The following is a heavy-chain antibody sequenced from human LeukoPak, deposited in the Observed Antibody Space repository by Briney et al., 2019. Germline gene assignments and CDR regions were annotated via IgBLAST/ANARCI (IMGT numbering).Heavy chain of an antibody. D-gene: IGHD6-19*01. CDR3: ARLGPASSGWPESFDY. CDR2: IKRDGSEK. V-gene: IGHV3-7*03. Sequence: PGGSLRLSCAAPGFTFNSYWMNWVRQAPGKGLEWVANIKRDGSEKYYVDSVKGRFTISRDNAKNSLDLQMNSLRVEDTAVYYCARLGPASSGWPESFDYWGQGTLVTVSS. CDR1: GFTFNSYW. J-gene: IGHJ4*02.